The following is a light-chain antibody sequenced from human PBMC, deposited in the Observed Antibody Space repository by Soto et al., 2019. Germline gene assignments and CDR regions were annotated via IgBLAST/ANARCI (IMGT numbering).Light chain of an antibody. CDR1: QSLTSW. J-gene: IGKJ1*01. Sequence: DIQMTQSPSTLSASVGDRVTITCRASQSLTSWLAWYQQKPGKAPQLLIYDASSLESGVPSRFSGSESGTEFTLTITSLQPDDFATYYCQHYNSYSEAFGQGTKVDIK. CDR2: DAS. CDR3: QHYNSYSEA. V-gene: IGKV1-5*01.